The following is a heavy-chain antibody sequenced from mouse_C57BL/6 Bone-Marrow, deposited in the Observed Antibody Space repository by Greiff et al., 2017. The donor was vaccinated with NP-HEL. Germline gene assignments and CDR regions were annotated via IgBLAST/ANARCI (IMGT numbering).Heavy chain of an antibody. D-gene: IGHD2-2*01. J-gene: IGHJ3*01. CDR3: ARYAYDEFCAY. V-gene: IGHV1-55*01. Sequence: QVQLKQPGAELVKPGASVKMSCKASGYTFTSYWITWVKQRPGQGLEWIGDIYPGSGSTNYNEKFKSKATLTVDKSSSTAYMQLSSLTSEDSAVYYCARYAYDEFCAYWGQGTLVTVSA. CDR2: IYPGSGST. CDR1: GYTFTSYW.